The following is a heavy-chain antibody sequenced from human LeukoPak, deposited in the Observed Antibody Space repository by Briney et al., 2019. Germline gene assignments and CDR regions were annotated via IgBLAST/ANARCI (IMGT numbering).Heavy chain of an antibody. J-gene: IGHJ4*02. CDR1: GGSISSSSYY. Sequence: SETLSLTCTVSGGSISSSSYYWGWIRQPPEKGLEWIGSIYYSGSTYYNPSLKSRVTISVDTSKNQFSLKLSSVTAADTAVYYCARRDGYNSFLDYWGQGTLVTVSS. CDR2: IYYSGST. D-gene: IGHD5-24*01. CDR3: ARRDGYNSFLDY. V-gene: IGHV4-39*07.